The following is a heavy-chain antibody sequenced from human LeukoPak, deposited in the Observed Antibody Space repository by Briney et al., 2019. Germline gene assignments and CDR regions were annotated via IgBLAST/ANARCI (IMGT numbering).Heavy chain of an antibody. CDR3: ARVAQLERRRLYSYYYYMDV. V-gene: IGHV1-2*02. J-gene: IGHJ6*03. CDR1: GYTFTGYY. D-gene: IGHD1-1*01. Sequence: ASVKVSFKASGYTFTGYYMHWVRQAPGQGLEWMGWINPNSGGTNYAQKLQGRVTMTTDTSTSTAYMELRSLRSDDTAVYYCARVAQLERRRLYSYYYYMDVWGKGTTVTISS. CDR2: INPNSGGT.